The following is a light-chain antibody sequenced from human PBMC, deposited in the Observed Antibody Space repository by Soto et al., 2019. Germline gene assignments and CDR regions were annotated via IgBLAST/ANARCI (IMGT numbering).Light chain of an antibody. CDR2: DAS. V-gene: IGKV3-11*01. CDR3: QQRSNWPPLT. J-gene: IGKJ1*01. Sequence: DILMTQSPATLSLSPGERATRSCGASQSVSRYLAWYQQKPGQVPRLLVYDASNRATGIPARFSGSGSGTDFTLTISSLEPEDFAVYYCQQRSNWPPLTFGQGTKV. CDR1: QSVSRY.